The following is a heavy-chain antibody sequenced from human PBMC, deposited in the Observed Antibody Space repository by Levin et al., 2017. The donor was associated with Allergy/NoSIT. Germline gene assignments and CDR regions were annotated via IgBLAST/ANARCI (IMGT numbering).Heavy chain of an antibody. CDR2: FYYNNTT. J-gene: IGHJ4*02. CDR1: GGPITSSRYH. Sequence: SETLSLTCTVSGGPITSSRYHWGWVRQPPGKGLEWFANFYYNNTTYYNPSLKSRVTISVDTCKNQFSLRPISVIAADTGLYYCARSLRWELPYNFDYWGQGTLVTVSS. D-gene: IGHD1-26*01. CDR3: ARSLRWELPYNFDY. V-gene: IGHV4-39*01.